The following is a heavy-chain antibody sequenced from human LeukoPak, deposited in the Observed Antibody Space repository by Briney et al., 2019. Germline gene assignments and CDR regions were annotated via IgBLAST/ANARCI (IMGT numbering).Heavy chain of an antibody. D-gene: IGHD6-19*01. CDR3: TREHRWLVLDAFDI. Sequence: GGSLRLSCAASGFTFSSYWMHWVRQAPGKGLVWVSRIKSDGSSTSYADSVKGRFTISRDNAKNTLYLQMNSLRTEDTAVYYCTREHRWLVLDAFDIWGQGTMVTVSS. CDR2: IKSDGSST. V-gene: IGHV3-74*01. CDR1: GFTFSSYW. J-gene: IGHJ3*02.